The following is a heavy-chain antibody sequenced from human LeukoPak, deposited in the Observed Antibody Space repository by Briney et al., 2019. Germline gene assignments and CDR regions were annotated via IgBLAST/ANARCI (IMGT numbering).Heavy chain of an antibody. D-gene: IGHD3-9*01. Sequence: VASVKVSCKASGYTFTSYYMHWVRQAPGQGLEWMGIINPSGGSTSYAQKFQGRVTMTRDTSTRTVYMELRNLRSEDTAVYYCARDHATIGKYDYWGQGTLVTVSS. J-gene: IGHJ4*02. CDR1: GYTFTSYY. CDR2: INPSGGST. V-gene: IGHV1-46*01. CDR3: ARDHATIGKYDY.